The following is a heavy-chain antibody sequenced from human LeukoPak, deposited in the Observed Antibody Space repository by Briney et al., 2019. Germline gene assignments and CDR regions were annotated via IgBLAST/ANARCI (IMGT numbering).Heavy chain of an antibody. J-gene: IGHJ4*02. Sequence: ASVKVSCKASGYTFTSYGISWVRQAPGQGLEWMGWISAYNGNTNYAQKLQGRVTMTTDTSTSTAYMELRSLRSDDTAVYYCARDRYYYDSSGYYYFDYWGQGTLVTVFS. CDR2: ISAYNGNT. V-gene: IGHV1-18*01. D-gene: IGHD3-22*01. CDR3: ARDRYYYDSSGYYYFDY. CDR1: GYTFTSYG.